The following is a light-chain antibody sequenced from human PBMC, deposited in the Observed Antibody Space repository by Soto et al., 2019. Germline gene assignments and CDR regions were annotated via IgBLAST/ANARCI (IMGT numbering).Light chain of an antibody. CDR1: SSDVGTYNY. CDR2: EVT. V-gene: IGLV2-14*01. Sequence: QSVLTQPASVSGSPGQSITIFCTGTSSDVGTYNYVSWYQQHPGKAPKLMIFEVTNRPSGVSHRFSGSKSGNTASLTISGLQAEDEADYYCSSYTGSSTRYVFGTGTKLTVL. CDR3: SSYTGSSTRYV. J-gene: IGLJ1*01.